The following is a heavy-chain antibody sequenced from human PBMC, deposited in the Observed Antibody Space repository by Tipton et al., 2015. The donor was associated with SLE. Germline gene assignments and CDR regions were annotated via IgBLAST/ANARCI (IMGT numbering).Heavy chain of an antibody. V-gene: IGHV4-39*07. CDR3: AREVCAGDCYFDS. CDR1: GGSISNSIYY. D-gene: IGHD2-21*01. J-gene: IGHJ4*02. CDR2: IYHTGST. Sequence: TLSLTCTVSGGSISNSIYYWGWIRQPPGKGLEWIASIYHTGSTYYNSSLKSRVTISVDTSKNQFSLNLNSVNAADTAVYYCAREVCAGDCYFDSWGQGTLVTVSS.